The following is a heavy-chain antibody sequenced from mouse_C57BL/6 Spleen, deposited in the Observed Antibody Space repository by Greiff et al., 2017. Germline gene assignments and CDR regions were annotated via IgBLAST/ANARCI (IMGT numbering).Heavy chain of an antibody. V-gene: IGHV1-63*01. D-gene: IGHD2-1*01. CDR2: IYPGGGYT. Sequence: QVQLQQSGAELVRPGTSVKMSCKASGYTFTNYWIGWAKQRPGHGLEWIGDIYPGGGYTNYNEKFKGKAPLTADKSSSTAYMQFSSLTSEDSAIXYCARCHGNYGYAMDYWGQGTSVTVSS. CDR3: ARCHGNYGYAMDY. J-gene: IGHJ4*01. CDR1: GYTFTNYW.